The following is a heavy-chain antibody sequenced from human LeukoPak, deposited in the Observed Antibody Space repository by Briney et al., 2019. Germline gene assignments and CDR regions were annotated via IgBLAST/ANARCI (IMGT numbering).Heavy chain of an antibody. CDR3: ARGFGYSSRQFES. J-gene: IGHJ5*01. D-gene: IGHD5-12*01. CDR1: GFTFSSYA. Sequence: GRSLRLSCAASGFTFSSYAMHWIRQTPGKRLEWLSYIGNDGRPIFYADSVQGRFTISRDNAKNLLYLQTDNLTVEDTAVYFCARGFGYSSRQFESWGQGTQVTVSS. V-gene: IGHV3-48*03. CDR2: IGNDGRPI.